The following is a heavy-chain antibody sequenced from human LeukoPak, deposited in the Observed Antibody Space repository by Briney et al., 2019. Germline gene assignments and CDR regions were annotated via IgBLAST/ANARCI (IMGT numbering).Heavy chain of an antibody. J-gene: IGHJ3*02. CDR1: GGSISSSSYY. V-gene: IGHV4-39*01. D-gene: IGHD1-1*01. Sequence: SETLSLTCTVSGGSISSSSYYWGWIRQPPGKGLEWIGSIYYSGSAYYNPSLKSRVTISVDTSKNQFSLKLSSVTAADTAVYYCARHGGTTGIDAFDIWGQGTMVTVSS. CDR2: IYYSGSA. CDR3: ARHGGTTGIDAFDI.